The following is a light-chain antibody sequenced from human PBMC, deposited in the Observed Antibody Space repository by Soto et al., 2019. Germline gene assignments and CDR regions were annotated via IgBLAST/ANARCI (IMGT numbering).Light chain of an antibody. CDR1: NSDVGTYDF. J-gene: IGLJ3*02. CDR2: NVD. V-gene: IGLV2-11*01. Sequence: QSALIQPPSVSGSPGQSVTISCTGTNSDVGTYDFVSWHQQHPDAVPKAMIYNVDAQPSGVPDRFSGSKSGNTASMTISGLQAEDETDYWCYSSVSSATCLWLLGGGTKVTVL. CDR3: YSSVSSATCLWL.